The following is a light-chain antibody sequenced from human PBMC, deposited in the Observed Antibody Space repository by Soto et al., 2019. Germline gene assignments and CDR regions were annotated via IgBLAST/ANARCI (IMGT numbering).Light chain of an antibody. CDR2: WAS. Sequence: DIVMTQSPDSLAVSLGERATINCKSSQSVLYSSNNKNYLAWYQQKPGQPPKLLIYWASTRESGVPDRFGGSGSGTDFTLTISSLQAEDVAVYYCQQYYSTPPTVGQGTKVEIK. CDR3: QQYYSTPPT. CDR1: QSVLYSSNNKNY. J-gene: IGKJ1*01. V-gene: IGKV4-1*01.